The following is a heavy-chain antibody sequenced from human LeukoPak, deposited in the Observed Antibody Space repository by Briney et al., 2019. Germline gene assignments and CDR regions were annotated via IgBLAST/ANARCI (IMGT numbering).Heavy chain of an antibody. CDR2: IYSSGRT. CDR3: ARLSAGFNSSYWFDP. J-gene: IGHJ5*02. CDR1: GGSISSYY. D-gene: IGHD2/OR15-2a*01. V-gene: IGHV4-4*09. Sequence: PSETLSLTCTVSGGSISSYYWTWIRQPPGKGLEWIGYIYSSGRTNYSPSLKSQVTMSVDTSKNQFSLKVISVTAADTAVYYCARLSAGFNSSYWFDPWGQGTLVTVSS.